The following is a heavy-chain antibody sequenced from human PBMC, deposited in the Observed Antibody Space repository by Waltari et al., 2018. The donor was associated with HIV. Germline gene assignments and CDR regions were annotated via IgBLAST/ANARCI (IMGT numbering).Heavy chain of an antibody. V-gene: IGHV1-24*01. Sequence: QVQLVQSGAGVKRPGASVKVSCKVSGSILTELSIHWVRQAPGKGLEWVGSFDPADGKTTYAQKFQGRVTMTEDTSTDTASMEVSSLRSEDTAVYYCATARQWLVDSGMDVWGQGTTVTVSS. J-gene: IGHJ6*02. CDR2: FDPADGKT. D-gene: IGHD6-19*01. CDR1: GSILTELS. CDR3: ATARQWLVDSGMDV.